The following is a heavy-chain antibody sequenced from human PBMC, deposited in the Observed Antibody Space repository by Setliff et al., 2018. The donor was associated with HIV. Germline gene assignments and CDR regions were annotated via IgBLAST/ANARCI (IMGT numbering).Heavy chain of an antibody. CDR1: GGSITSHY. V-gene: IGHV4-59*11. Sequence: SETLSLTCSVSGGSITSHYWTWIRQPPGKGLEWIGVISYSGSPHYNPSLKSRVTIGMDTSKNQFSLRLNSVTAADTAMYYCARDDGIFGVVIIPWFDPWGQGTLVTVSS. CDR2: ISYSGSP. J-gene: IGHJ5*02. CDR3: ARDDGIFGVVIIPWFDP. D-gene: IGHD3-3*01.